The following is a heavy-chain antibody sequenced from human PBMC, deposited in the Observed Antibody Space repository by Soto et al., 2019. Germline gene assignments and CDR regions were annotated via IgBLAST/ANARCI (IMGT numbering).Heavy chain of an antibody. V-gene: IGHV4-59*01. J-gene: IGHJ5*02. CDR3: ARDNPGIGEGNWFDP. Sequence: QVQLQESGPGLVKPSETLSLTCTVSGGSISSYYWSWIRQPPGKGLEWIGYIYYTGSTNYNPSLKSRVTISVDTSKNQFSLKLSSVTAADTAVYYGARDNPGIGEGNWFDPWGQGTLVTVSS. CDR1: GGSISSYY. D-gene: IGHD6-13*01. CDR2: IYYTGST.